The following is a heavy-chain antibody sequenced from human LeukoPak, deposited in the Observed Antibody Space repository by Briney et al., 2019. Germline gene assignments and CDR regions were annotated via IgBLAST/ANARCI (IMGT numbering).Heavy chain of an antibody. D-gene: IGHD6-13*01. V-gene: IGHV3-7*04. J-gene: IGHJ4*02. CDR1: GFTFSSYW. CDR2: IKQDGSEK. Sequence: GGSLRLSCAASGFTFSSYWMSWVRQAPGKGLEWVANIKQDGSEKYYVDSMKGRFTISRDNAKNSLYLQMNSLRAEDAAVYYCARGSSWYYFDYWGQGTLVTVSS. CDR3: ARGSSWYYFDY.